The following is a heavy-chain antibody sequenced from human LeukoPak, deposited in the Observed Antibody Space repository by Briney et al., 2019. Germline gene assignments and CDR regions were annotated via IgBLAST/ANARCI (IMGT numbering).Heavy chain of an antibody. V-gene: IGHV1-69*13. Sequence: SVKVSCKASGGTFSSYAISWVRQAPGQGLERMGGIIPIFGTANYAQKFQGRVTITADESTSTAYMELSSLRSEDTAVYYCARTRWFGELFGAFDIWGQGTMVTVSS. CDR3: ARTRWFGELFGAFDI. CDR2: IIPIFGTA. J-gene: IGHJ3*02. CDR1: GGTFSSYA. D-gene: IGHD3-10*01.